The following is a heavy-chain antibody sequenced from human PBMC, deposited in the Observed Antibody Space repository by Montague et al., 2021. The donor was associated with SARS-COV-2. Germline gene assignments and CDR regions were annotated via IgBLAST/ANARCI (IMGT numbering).Heavy chain of an antibody. CDR3: ARGLVLGEEDAVMVYFFNYTAASGNYTPVPVAALPTIGHPVPPLQSCSRLHPQSN. V-gene: IGHV4-34*01. J-gene: IGHJ1*01. Sequence: SETLSLTCAVYGGSFSGYLWTWIRWPPGKGLEWSGGIDHRGSTNYNPSLKSRLTISGDTSNNQFSLKLSSVTAADTAVYYCARGLVLGEEDAVMVYFFNYTAASGNYTPVPVAALPTIGHPVPPLQSCSRLHPQSNWVLGCLV. CDR1: GGSFSGYL. D-gene: IGHD3-16*01. CDR2: IDHRGST.